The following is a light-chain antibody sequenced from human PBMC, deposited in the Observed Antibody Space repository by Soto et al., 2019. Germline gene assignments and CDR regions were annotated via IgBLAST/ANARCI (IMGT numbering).Light chain of an antibody. J-gene: IGKJ3*01. CDR1: QSVSTK. CDR2: GAS. V-gene: IGKV3D-15*01. CDR3: QQYNNWRYT. Sequence: MVMTQSPATLSVSPGERATLSCRASQSVSTKLAWYQQKPGQAPRLLIYGASTRATGIPARFSGSGSGTDFTLTISSLQSEDFALYYCQQYNNWRYTFGPGTRVDIK.